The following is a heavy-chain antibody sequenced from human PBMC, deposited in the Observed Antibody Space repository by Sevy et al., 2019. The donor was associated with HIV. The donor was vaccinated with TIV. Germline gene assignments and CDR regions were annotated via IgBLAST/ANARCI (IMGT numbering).Heavy chain of an antibody. V-gene: IGHV3-23*01. J-gene: IGHJ4*02. CDR1: GFTFSSYA. Sequence: GGSLRLSCAASGFTFSSYAMSWVRQAPGKGLEWVSAISGSGGSTYYADSVKGRFTISRDNSKNTLYLQMNGLRAEDTALYYCAKGRSGWRGDYWGQGTLVTVSS. D-gene: IGHD6-19*01. CDR3: AKGRSGWRGDY. CDR2: ISGSGGST.